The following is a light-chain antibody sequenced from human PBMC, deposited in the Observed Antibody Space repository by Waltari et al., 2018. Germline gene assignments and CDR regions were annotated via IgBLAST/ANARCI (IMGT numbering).Light chain of an antibody. CDR1: QGVSTY. CDR2: AAS. J-gene: IGKJ1*01. V-gene: IGKV1-8*01. CDR3: QQYHTYPWT. Sequence: AIRMTQSPASLSASTGDRVTIPCRASQGVSTYLAWYQQKPGKAPSLLIYAASTLESGVPSKFSGSGSGTDFTLTISCLQSEDFATYYCQQYHTYPWTFGQGTKVNI.